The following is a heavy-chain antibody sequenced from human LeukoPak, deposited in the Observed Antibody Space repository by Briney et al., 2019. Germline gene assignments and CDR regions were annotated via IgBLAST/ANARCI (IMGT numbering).Heavy chain of an antibody. V-gene: IGHV4-61*01. D-gene: IGHD6-19*01. CDR2: IYYSGST. CDR1: GGSVSGGSYS. Sequence: PSETLSVTCTVSGGSVSGGSYSWSWIPQPPGKGLEWIRYIYYSGSTNYHPSLKSRVTISVDTSKNQFSLKLSSVTAADTAIYYCATSVTSSSGWYYGYWGQGSQVTVSS. CDR3: ATSVTSSSGWYYGY. J-gene: IGHJ4*02.